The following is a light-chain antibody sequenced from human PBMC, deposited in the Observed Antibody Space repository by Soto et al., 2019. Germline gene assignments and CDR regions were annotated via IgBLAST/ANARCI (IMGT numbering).Light chain of an antibody. V-gene: IGKV3-11*01. J-gene: IGKJ1*01. CDR2: LTS. CDR3: HQRQSWPRT. Sequence: EIVLTQSPATLSAFPGDRVTLSCRASQALNTRLAWYQHKPGQAPRLLIYLTSNRAAVVPARFSAWGSETDFTLTISDVEPEDFAVYYCHQRQSWPRTFGQGTKVEIK. CDR1: QALNTR.